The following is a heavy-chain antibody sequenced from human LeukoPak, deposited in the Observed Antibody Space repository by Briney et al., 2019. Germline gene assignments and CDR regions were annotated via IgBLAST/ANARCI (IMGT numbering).Heavy chain of an antibody. CDR1: GFTFNTYA. J-gene: IGHJ4*02. V-gene: IGHV3-30*01. D-gene: IGHD2-2*02. CDR3: ARAVGDCTGPTCYTRVFDY. Sequence: GRSLTLSCAASGFTFNTYAMHWVRQAPGKGLEWVAVLSSDANTQYYADSVKGRFTISRDTSKNTLYLQMNSLRPEDTALFYCARAVGDCTGPTCYTRVFDYWGQGTLVTVSS. CDR2: LSSDANTQ.